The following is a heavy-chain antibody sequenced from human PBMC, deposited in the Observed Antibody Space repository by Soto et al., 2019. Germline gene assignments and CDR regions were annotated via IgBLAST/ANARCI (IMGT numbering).Heavy chain of an antibody. Sequence: QVQLVESGGGVVQPGRSLRLSCAASGFTFSSYGMHWVRQAPGKGLEWVAVIWYDGSNKYYADSVKGRFTISRDNSKNTLYLQMNSLRAGDTAVYYCARTARYSPYYFDYWGQGTLVTVSS. D-gene: IGHD5-18*01. CDR1: GFTFSSYG. V-gene: IGHV3-33*01. CDR2: IWYDGSNK. CDR3: ARTARYSPYYFDY. J-gene: IGHJ4*02.